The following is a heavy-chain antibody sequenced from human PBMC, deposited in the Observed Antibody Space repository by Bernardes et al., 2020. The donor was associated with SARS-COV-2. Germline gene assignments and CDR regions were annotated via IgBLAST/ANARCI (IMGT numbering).Heavy chain of an antibody. V-gene: IGHV3-11*06. CDR3: ARSSLSSERFKDY. CDR2: ISGSGSYT. D-gene: IGHD6-13*01. CDR1: GFTFSDYY. J-gene: IGHJ4*02. Sequence: GGSLRLSCAASGFTFSDYYMSWIRQAPGKGLEWVSDISGSGSYTNYADSVKGRFTISRDNAKNSLYLQMNSLRAGDTAVYYCARSSLSSERFKDYWGQGNMVTVSS.